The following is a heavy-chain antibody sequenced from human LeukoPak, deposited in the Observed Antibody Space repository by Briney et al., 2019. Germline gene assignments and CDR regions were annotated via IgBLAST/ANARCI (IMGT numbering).Heavy chain of an antibody. CDR1: GYTFTGYY. CDR2: VNPNSGGT. D-gene: IGHD3-3*01. J-gene: IGHJ4*02. Sequence: ASVKVSCKASGYTFTGYYMHWVRQAPGQGLEWMGWVNPNSGGTNYAQKFQGRVTMTRDTSISTAYMELSRLRSDDTAVYYCARDHTLGTDLYDFWSGCYSDSFDYWGQGTLVTVSS. V-gene: IGHV1-2*02. CDR3: ARDHTLGTDLYDFWSGCYSDSFDY.